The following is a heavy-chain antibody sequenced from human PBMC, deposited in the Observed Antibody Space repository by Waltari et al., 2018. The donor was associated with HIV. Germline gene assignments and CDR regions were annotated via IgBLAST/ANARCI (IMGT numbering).Heavy chain of an antibody. CDR3: ARGRADIVATSGGFDY. CDR1: GGSFSGYY. CDR2: INHSGST. V-gene: IGHV4-34*01. Sequence: QVQLQQWGAGLLKPSETLSLTCAVYGGSFSGYYWSWIRQPPGKGLEWIGEINHSGSTTYNPSLKSRVTISVDTSKNQFSLKLSSVTAADTAVYYCARGRADIVATSGGFDYWGQGTLVTVSS. J-gene: IGHJ4*02. D-gene: IGHD5-12*01.